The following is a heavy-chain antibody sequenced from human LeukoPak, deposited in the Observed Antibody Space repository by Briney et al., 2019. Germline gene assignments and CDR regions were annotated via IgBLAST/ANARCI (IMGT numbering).Heavy chain of an antibody. CDR1: GGTFINYA. D-gene: IGHD1-26*01. V-gene: IGHV1-69*01. CDR2: IIPIFGTT. CDR3: ARGVRNSGSYYVDY. Sequence: ASVKVSCKASGGTFINYAFSWVRQAPGQGLEWMGGIIPIFGTTNYAQKFQGRVTITADESTSAAYMELSSLRSEDTAVYFCARGVRNSGSYYVDYWAREPWSPSPQ. J-gene: IGHJ4*02.